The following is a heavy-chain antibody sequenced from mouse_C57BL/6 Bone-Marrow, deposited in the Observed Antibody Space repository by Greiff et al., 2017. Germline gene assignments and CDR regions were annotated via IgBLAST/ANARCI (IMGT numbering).Heavy chain of an antibody. CDR3: ARDPLYYGSSIWYFDV. CDR1: GFTFSDYY. CDR2: INYDGSST. V-gene: IGHV5-16*01. J-gene: IGHJ1*03. Sequence: EVKVVESEGGLVQPGSSMKLSCTASGFTFSDYYMAWVRQVPEKGLEWVANINYDGSSTYYLDSLKSRFIISRDNAKNILYLQMSSLKSEDTATYYCARDPLYYGSSIWYFDVWGTGTTVTVSS. D-gene: IGHD1-1*01.